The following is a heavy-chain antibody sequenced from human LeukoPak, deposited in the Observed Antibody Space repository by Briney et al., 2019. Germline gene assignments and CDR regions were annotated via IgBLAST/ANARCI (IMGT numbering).Heavy chain of an antibody. V-gene: IGHV4-59*01. CDR3: ARAGYSSSWDYYYYYGMDA. CDR1: GGSISSYY. CDR2: IYYSGST. D-gene: IGHD6-13*01. Sequence: SETLSLTCTVSGGSISSYYWSWIRQPPGKGLEWIGYIYYSGSTNYNPSLKSRVTISVDTSENQFSLKLSSVTAADTAVYYCARAGYSSSWDYYYYYGMDAWGQGTTVTVSS. J-gene: IGHJ6*02.